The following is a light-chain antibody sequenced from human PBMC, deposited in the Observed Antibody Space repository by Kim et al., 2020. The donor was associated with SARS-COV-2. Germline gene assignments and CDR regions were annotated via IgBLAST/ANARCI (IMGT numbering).Light chain of an antibody. CDR3: SSYTSSSTYV. J-gene: IGLJ1*01. CDR1: SSDVGGYNY. CDR2: DVS. V-gene: IGLV2-14*03. Sequence: GQSITISCTGTSSDVGGYNYVSWYQQQPGKAPKLMFYDVSNRPSGVSNRVSGSKSGNTASLTISGLQAEDEADYYCSSYTSSSTYVFGTGTQLTVL.